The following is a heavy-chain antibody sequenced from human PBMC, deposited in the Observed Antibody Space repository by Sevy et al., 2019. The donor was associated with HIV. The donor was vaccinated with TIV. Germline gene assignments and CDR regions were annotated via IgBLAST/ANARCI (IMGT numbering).Heavy chain of an antibody. D-gene: IGHD6-13*01. CDR2: ISGSGGST. CDR3: AKKFSDGAIAAAGTGYYYYYMDV. Sequence: GSLRLSCAASGFTFSSYAMSWVRQAPGKGLEWVSAISGSGGSTYYADSVKGRFTISRDNSKNTLYLQMNSLRAEDTAVYYCAKKFSDGAIAAAGTGYYYYYMDVWGKGTTVTVSS. V-gene: IGHV3-23*01. CDR1: GFTFSSYA. J-gene: IGHJ6*03.